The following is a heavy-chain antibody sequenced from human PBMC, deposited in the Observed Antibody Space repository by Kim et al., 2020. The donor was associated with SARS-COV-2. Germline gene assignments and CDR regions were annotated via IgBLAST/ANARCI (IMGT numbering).Heavy chain of an antibody. V-gene: IGHV3-53*01. J-gene: IGHJ6*02. CDR3: ARDRWEYRSGWYDNYYGMDV. Sequence: RFTISRDNSRNTLHLQMNSVTAEDTAVYYCARDRWEYRSGWYDNYYGMDVWGQGTTVTVSS. D-gene: IGHD6-19*01.